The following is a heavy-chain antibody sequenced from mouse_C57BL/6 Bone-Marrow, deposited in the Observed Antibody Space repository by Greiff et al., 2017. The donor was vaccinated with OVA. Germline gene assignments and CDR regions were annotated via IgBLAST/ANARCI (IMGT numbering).Heavy chain of an antibody. V-gene: IGHV1-72*01. CDR3: AKAFTTVVATGYYAMDY. CDR1: GYTFTSYW. J-gene: IGHJ4*01. D-gene: IGHD1-1*01. CDR2: IDPNSGGT. Sequence: QVQLKQPGAELVKPGASVKLSCKASGYTFTSYWMHWVKQRPGRGLEWIGRIDPNSGGTKYNEKFKSKATLTVDKPSSTAYMQLSSLTYEDSAVYYCAKAFTTVVATGYYAMDYWGQGTSVTVSS.